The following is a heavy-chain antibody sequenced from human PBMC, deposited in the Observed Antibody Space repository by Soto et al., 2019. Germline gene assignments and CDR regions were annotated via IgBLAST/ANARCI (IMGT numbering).Heavy chain of an antibody. CDR1: GGSISSYY. CDR2: IYYSGST. D-gene: IGHD3-22*01. J-gene: IGHJ1*01. CDR3: ARHSPYYDSTKSLQH. V-gene: IGHV4-59*08. Sequence: SETQSLTCTVSGGSISSYYWSWIRQPPGKGLEWIGYIYYSGSTNYNPSLKSRVTISVDTSKNQFSLKLSSVTAADTAVYYCARHSPYYDSTKSLQHWGQGTLVTVSS.